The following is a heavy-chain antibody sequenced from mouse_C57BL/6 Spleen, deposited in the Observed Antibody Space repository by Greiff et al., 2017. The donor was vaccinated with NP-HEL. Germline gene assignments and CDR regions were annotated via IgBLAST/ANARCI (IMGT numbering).Heavy chain of an antibody. CDR1: GYTFTDYN. CDR2: INPNNGGT. Sequence: EVQLQQSGPELVKPGASVKMSCKASGYTFTDYNMHWVKQSHGKSLEWIGYINPNNGGTSYNQKFKGKATLTVNKSSSTAYMELRSLTSEDSAVYYCARGNLGQLRGSFAYWGQGTLVTVSA. J-gene: IGHJ3*01. CDR3: ARGNLGQLRGSFAY. V-gene: IGHV1-22*01. D-gene: IGHD3-2*02.